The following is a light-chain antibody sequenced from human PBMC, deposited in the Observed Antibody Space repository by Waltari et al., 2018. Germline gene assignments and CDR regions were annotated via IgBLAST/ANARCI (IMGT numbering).Light chain of an antibody. CDR3: SSYTSSSTLVV. J-gene: IGLJ2*01. Sequence: QSALTQPASVSGSPGQSITISCTGTSSDVGGYNYVSLYQQHPGKGPKTMVFDVSKRPSGVSNRVSGSKSGNTASLTISGLQAEDEADYYCSSYTSSSTLVVFGGGTKLTVL. CDR2: DVS. CDR1: SSDVGGYNY. V-gene: IGLV2-14*03.